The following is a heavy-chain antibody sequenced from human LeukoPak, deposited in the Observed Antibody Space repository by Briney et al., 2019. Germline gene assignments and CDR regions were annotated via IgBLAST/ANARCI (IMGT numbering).Heavy chain of an antibody. CDR1: GFTFNSYS. D-gene: IGHD6-6*01. CDR2: LSDAGVRI. V-gene: IGHV3-23*01. J-gene: IGHJ4*02. Sequence: GGSLRLSCAASGFTFNSYSMHWVRQAPGKGLEWVSGLSDAGVRIFYSDSVKGRFTISRDNSKNTLYLQMDSLRAEDTAVYYCANTHCDSSPIVWNFWGQGTLVTVSS. CDR3: ANTHCDSSPIVWNF.